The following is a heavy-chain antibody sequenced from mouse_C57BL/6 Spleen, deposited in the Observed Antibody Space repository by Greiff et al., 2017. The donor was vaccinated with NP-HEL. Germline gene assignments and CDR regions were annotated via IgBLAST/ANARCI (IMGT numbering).Heavy chain of an antibody. Sequence: QVQLKESGAELVKPGASVKISCKASGYAFSSYWMNWVKQRPGKGLEWIGQIYPGDGDTNYNGKFKGKATLTADKSSSTAYMQLSSLTSEDSAVYFCAREHYDYGSSYGYFDVWGTGTTVTVSS. CDR1: GYAFSSYW. D-gene: IGHD1-1*01. J-gene: IGHJ1*03. CDR3: AREHYDYGSSYGYFDV. CDR2: IYPGDGDT. V-gene: IGHV1-80*01.